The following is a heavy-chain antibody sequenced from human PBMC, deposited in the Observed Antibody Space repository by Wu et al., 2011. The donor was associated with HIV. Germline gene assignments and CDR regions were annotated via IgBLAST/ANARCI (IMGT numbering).Heavy chain of an antibody. D-gene: IGHD2-21*01. Sequence: QVQLVQSGAAVKKPGSSVKVSCKASGGTFNSYGITWVRQAPRQGLEWMGGIIPIFGTANYAQKFQGRVTITADKSTSTAYMELSSLRSEDTAMYYCARDFGGDGDSWGQGTLVTVSS. J-gene: IGHJ4*02. CDR3: ARDFGGDGDS. CDR1: GGTFNSYG. V-gene: IGHV1-69*14. CDR2: IIPIFGTA.